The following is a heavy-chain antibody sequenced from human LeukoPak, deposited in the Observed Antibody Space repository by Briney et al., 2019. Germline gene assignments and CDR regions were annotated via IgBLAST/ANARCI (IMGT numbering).Heavy chain of an antibody. V-gene: IGHV4-39*01. CDR2: IYYSGST. CDR1: GGSISSGDYY. Sequence: SETLSLTCVVYGGSISSGDYYWGWIRQPPGKGLEWIGSIYYSGSTYYNPSLKSRVTISVDTSKNQFSLKLSSVTAADTAVYYCARTIAARPGYFDYWGQGTLVTVSS. J-gene: IGHJ4*02. D-gene: IGHD6-6*01. CDR3: ARTIAARPGYFDY.